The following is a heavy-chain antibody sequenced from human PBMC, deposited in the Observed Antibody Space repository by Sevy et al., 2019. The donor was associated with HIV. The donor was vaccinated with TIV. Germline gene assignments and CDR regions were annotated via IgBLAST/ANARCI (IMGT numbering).Heavy chain of an antibody. D-gene: IGHD3-10*01. CDR3: ARDIKAMVRGVKDYYYGMDV. V-gene: IGHV3-30-3*01. J-gene: IGHJ6*02. CDR2: ISYDGSNK. Sequence: GGSLRLSCAASGFTFSSYAMHWVRQAPGKGLEWVAVISYDGSNKYYADSVKGRFTISRDNSKNTMYRQMNSLRAEDTAVYYCARDIKAMVRGVKDYYYGMDVWGQGTTVTVSS. CDR1: GFTFSSYA.